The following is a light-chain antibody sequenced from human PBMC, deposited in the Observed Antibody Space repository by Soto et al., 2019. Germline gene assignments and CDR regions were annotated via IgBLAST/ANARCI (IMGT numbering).Light chain of an antibody. Sequence: QSALTQPASVSGSPGQSITISCSGTSSDIGSDNLVSWLQHHPGKAPKLIIYEGTKRPSGVSNRFSGSKSGNTASLTISGLQAEDESDYYCYSFAGTYTLVFGGGTKLTVL. CDR3: YSFAGTYTLV. V-gene: IGLV2-23*01. CDR1: SSDIGSDNL. J-gene: IGLJ3*02. CDR2: EGT.